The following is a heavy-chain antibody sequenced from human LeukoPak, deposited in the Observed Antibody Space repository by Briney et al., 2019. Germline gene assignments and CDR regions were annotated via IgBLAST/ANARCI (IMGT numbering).Heavy chain of an antibody. Sequence: SETLSLTCTVSGGSISSYYWSWIRQPPGKGLEYIGYIYYSGSTNYNPSLKSRVTISVDTSKNQFSLKLSSVTAADTAVYYCPRLVRTYYYDSSGYYWDYWGQGSLVTVSS. J-gene: IGHJ4*02. D-gene: IGHD3-22*01. CDR1: GGSISSYY. V-gene: IGHV4-59*08. CDR2: IYYSGST. CDR3: PRLVRTYYYDSSGYYWDY.